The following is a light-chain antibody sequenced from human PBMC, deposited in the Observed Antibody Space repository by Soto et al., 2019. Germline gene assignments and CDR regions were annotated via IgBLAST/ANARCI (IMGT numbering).Light chain of an antibody. CDR1: SSDVGGYNY. V-gene: IGLV2-14*01. CDR2: EVT. Sequence: QSVLTQPASVSGSPGQSITISCTGTSSDVGGYNYVCWYKQHPGKAPQLMIYEVTNRPSGVSDRFSGSKSGNTASLTISGLQAEDEADYYCSSFTRSSTYVFGSGTKVTVL. J-gene: IGLJ1*01. CDR3: SSFTRSSTYV.